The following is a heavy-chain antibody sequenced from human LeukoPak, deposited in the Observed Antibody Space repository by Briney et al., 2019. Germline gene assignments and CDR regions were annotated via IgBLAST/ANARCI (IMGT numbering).Heavy chain of an antibody. Sequence: PGGSLRLSCAASGFIFSSYWMSWVRQAPGKGLEWVAEIKHDGSEKHHVDSVTGRFTISRDNAKNSLYLQMYSLRAEDTAVYYCARRTPLASVLDSWGRGTLVTVSS. D-gene: IGHD1-1*01. CDR3: ARRTPLASVLDS. CDR1: GFIFSSYW. V-gene: IGHV3-7*01. CDR2: IKHDGSEK. J-gene: IGHJ4*02.